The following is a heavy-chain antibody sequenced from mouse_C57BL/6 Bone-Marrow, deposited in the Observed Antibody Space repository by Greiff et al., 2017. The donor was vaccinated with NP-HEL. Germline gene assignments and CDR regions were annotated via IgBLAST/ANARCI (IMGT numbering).Heavy chain of an antibody. CDR3: ASDSNYNWDFDV. CDR2: IDPEDGET. J-gene: IGHJ1*03. CDR1: GFNIKDYY. V-gene: IGHV14-2*01. D-gene: IGHD2-5*01. Sequence: EVQLQQSGAELVKPGASVKLSCTASGFNIKDYYMHWVKQRTEQGLEWIGRIDPEDGETKYAPKFQGKATITADTSSNTAYLQLSSLTSEDTAVYYCASDSNYNWDFDVWGTGTTVTVSS.